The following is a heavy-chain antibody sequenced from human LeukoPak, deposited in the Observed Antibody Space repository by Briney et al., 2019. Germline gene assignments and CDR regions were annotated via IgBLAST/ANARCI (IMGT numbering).Heavy chain of an antibody. J-gene: IGHJ5*02. CDR2: ISSSSSYI. CDR1: GFTFSSYS. V-gene: IGHV3-21*01. D-gene: IGHD3-22*01. CDR3: ARMNYYDSSGYFEAGFDP. Sequence: GALRLSCAASGFTFSSYSMDWVRQAPGKGLEWVSSISSSSSYIYYADSVKGRFTISRDNAKNSLYLQMNSLRAEDTAVYYCARMNYYDSSGYFEAGFDPWGQGTLVTVSS.